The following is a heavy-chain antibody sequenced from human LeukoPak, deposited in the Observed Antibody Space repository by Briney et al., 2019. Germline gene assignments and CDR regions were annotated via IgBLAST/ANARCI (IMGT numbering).Heavy chain of an antibody. Sequence: SGGSLRLSCAASGFKFSDHYIDWVRQAPGKGLEWVGRSRNKASSYTTEYAASVEGRFTISRDVSESSLYLQMNSLRTGDTAVYYCGRIAISANNGMDVWGQGTTATVSS. J-gene: IGHJ6*02. CDR2: SRNKASSYTT. CDR3: GRIAISANNGMDV. CDR1: GFKFSDHY. D-gene: IGHD1/OR15-1a*01. V-gene: IGHV3-72*01.